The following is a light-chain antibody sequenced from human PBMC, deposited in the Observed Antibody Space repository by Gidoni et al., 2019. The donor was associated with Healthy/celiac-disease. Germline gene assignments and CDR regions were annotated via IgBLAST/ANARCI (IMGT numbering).Light chain of an antibody. J-gene: IGKJ5*01. Sequence: AIQSTQSPSSLSAFVGDRVTIPCRPNQGSSSALAWYQQKPGKAPKLLIYDASSLESGVPSSFGGSESGTDFTLTISSMQPEDFETYYWQQFNSYRHFGQGTRLEIK. CDR1: QGSSSA. V-gene: IGKV1-13*02. CDR2: DAS. CDR3: QQFNSYRH.